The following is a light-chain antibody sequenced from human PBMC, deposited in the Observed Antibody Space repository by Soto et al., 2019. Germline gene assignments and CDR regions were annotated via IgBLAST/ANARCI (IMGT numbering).Light chain of an antibody. CDR3: SSYTSSSTLYV. Sequence: QSALAQPASVSGSPGQSITISCTGTSSDVGGYNYVSWYQQHPGKAPKLMIYDASNRPSGVSNRFSGSKSGNTASLTISGLQAEDEADYYCSSYTSSSTLYVFGTGT. V-gene: IGLV2-14*01. CDR1: SSDVGGYNY. CDR2: DAS. J-gene: IGLJ1*01.